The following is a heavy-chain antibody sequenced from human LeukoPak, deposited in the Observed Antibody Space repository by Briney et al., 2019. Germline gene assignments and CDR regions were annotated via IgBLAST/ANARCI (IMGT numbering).Heavy chain of an antibody. CDR2: INHSGST. Sequence: WETLSLTCAVYGGSFSGYYWSWVRQPPGKGLEWVGEINHSGSTNYNPALKRRVTTSVDTSKNQFPLKLSSVTAADTAVYYCARGITSDYWGQGTRVTVSS. CDR3: ARGITSDY. V-gene: IGHV4-34*01. D-gene: IGHD3-10*01. CDR1: GGSFSGYY. J-gene: IGHJ4*02.